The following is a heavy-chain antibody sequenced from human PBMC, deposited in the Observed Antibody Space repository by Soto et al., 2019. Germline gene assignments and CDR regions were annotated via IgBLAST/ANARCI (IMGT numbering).Heavy chain of an antibody. Sequence: QVQLVQSGAEVKKPGSSVKVSCKASGGTFSSYAISWVRQAPGQGLEWMGGIIPIFGTANYAQKFQGRVTITADESTSTAYMELSGLRSEDTAVYYCARDLYSSSSSYYYVMVVWGQGTKVTVSS. D-gene: IGHD6-6*01. CDR3: ARDLYSSSSSYYYVMVV. V-gene: IGHV1-69*01. J-gene: IGHJ6*02. CDR1: GGTFSSYA. CDR2: IIPIFGTA.